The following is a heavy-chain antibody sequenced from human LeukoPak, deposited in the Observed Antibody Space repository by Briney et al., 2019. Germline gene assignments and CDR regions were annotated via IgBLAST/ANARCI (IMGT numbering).Heavy chain of an antibody. J-gene: IGHJ4*02. D-gene: IGHD2-15*01. CDR3: ARGLPCSDYPDY. CDR2: IYYSGST. Sequence: SQTLSLTCTVSGGSISSGGYYWSWIRQHPGKGLEWIGFIYYSGSTYYNPSLKSRVTISIDTSKNQFSLNLSSVTAADTAVYYCARGLPCSDYPDYWGQGTLVTVSS. V-gene: IGHV4-31*03. CDR1: GGSISSGGYY.